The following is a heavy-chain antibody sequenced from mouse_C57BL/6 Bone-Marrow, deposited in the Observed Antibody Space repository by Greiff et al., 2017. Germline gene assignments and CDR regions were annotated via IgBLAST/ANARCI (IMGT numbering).Heavy chain of an antibody. CDR1: GFTFSDYG. V-gene: IGHV5-15*01. CDR3: ARHWDGAMDY. Sequence: EVKVVESGGGLVQPGGSLKLSCAASGFTFSDYGMAWVRQAPRKGPEWVAFISNLAYSIYYADTVTGRFTISSGNAKNTRYLEMCRLRSEDTAMYNCARHWDGAMDYWGQGTSVTVSS. D-gene: IGHD4-1*01. CDR2: ISNLAYSI. J-gene: IGHJ4*01.